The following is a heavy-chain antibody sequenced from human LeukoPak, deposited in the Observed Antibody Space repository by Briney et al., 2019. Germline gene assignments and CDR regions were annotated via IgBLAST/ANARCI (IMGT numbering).Heavy chain of an antibody. CDR3: ARRITMVRGVIRYYYMDV. V-gene: IGHV1-18*01. CDR1: GYTFTTYG. Sequence: ASVKVSCKASGYTFTTYGISWVRQAPGQGLEWMGWISTYNGNTNYAQNLQGRVTMTTDTSTSTVYMELSSLRSEDTAVYYCARRITMVRGVIRYYYMDVWGKGTTVTISS. CDR2: ISTYNGNT. J-gene: IGHJ6*03. D-gene: IGHD3-10*01.